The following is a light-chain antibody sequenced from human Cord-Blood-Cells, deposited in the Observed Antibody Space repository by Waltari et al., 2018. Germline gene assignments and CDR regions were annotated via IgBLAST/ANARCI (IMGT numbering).Light chain of an antibody. CDR1: KLRDKY. Sequence: SYELTQPPSVSVSPGQTASITCPGDKLRDKYACCYQPEPGQSPVMVIYQDSKGPSGTHDRFSASNYGNTDILILSVTQAMDEADSSCQAWDSITAVFGGGTKLTVL. CDR2: QDS. V-gene: IGLV3-1*01. J-gene: IGLJ2*01. CDR3: QAWDSITAV.